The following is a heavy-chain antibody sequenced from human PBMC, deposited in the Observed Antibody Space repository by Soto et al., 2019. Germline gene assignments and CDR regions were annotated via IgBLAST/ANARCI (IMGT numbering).Heavy chain of an antibody. CDR1: GYTFTSYY. Sequence: QVQLVQSGAEVKKPGASVKVSCKAPGYTFTSYYMHWVRQAPGQGLEWMGIINPSGGSTSYAQKFQGRVTMTRDTSTSTVYMELSSLRSEDTAVYYCARDSHLLWFGELLPGGMDVWGQGTTVTVSS. D-gene: IGHD3-10*01. CDR3: ARDSHLLWFGELLPGGMDV. J-gene: IGHJ6*02. CDR2: INPSGGST. V-gene: IGHV1-46*01.